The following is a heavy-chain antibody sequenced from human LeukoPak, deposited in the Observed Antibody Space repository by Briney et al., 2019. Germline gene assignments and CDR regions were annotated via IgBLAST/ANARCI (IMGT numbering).Heavy chain of an antibody. CDR3: ARGAGAYNYYAMDV. J-gene: IGHJ6*02. CDR2: IYSGGST. V-gene: IGHV3-66*01. CDR1: GFTVSSND. Sequence: GGSLRLSCAASGFTVSSNDMTWVRQAPGKGLEWVSVIYSGGSTFSVDSVKGSFTISRDNSKNTLYLQMNSLRAEDTALYYCARGAGAYNYYAMDVWGQGTTVTVSS. D-gene: IGHD6-19*01.